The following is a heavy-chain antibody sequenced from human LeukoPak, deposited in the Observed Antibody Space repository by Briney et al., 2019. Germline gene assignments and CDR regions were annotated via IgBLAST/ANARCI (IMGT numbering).Heavy chain of an antibody. CDR2: LNPINGDT. CDR1: GYTFNENY. D-gene: IGHD3-10*01. Sequence: GASVKVSCKASGYTFNENYIHWVRQAPGQGLEWMGSLNPINGDTKYAHPFNGRVTMTMDTSISTVYMELKTLTSDDTAVYHCARHDGYGSGRWDWFDPWGQGTLVTVSS. CDR3: ARHDGYGSGRWDWFDP. V-gene: IGHV1-2*07. J-gene: IGHJ5*02.